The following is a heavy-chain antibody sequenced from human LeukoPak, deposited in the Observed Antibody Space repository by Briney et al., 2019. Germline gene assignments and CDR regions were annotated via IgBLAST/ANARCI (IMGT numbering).Heavy chain of an antibody. J-gene: IGHJ4*02. Sequence: GVTLTLSCAASRFTFNSYRMSWVRQAPGKGREWGSAISGSGGSTYYADSVKGRFTISRDNSKNALYLQMNSLRAEDTAVYDCAKDHSRGVIWGYFDYWGQGTLVTVSS. CDR1: RFTFNSYR. CDR2: ISGSGGST. D-gene: IGHD3-10*01. CDR3: AKDHSRGVIWGYFDY. V-gene: IGHV3-23*01.